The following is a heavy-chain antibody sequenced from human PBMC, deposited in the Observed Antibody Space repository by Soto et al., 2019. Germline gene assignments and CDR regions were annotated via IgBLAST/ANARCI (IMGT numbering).Heavy chain of an antibody. D-gene: IGHD1-1*01. V-gene: IGHV4-38-2*01. CDR1: GYSISSGYY. J-gene: IGHJ4*02. CDR2: VYYNGIT. Sequence: SETLSLTCAVSGYSISSGYYCNWIRQSPGKGLEWIGCVYYNGITFYNSSLKSRVTMTADTSKNHFSLRLTSVTAADTAVYFCARGVTGTLDYWGQGALVTVSS. CDR3: ARGVTGTLDY.